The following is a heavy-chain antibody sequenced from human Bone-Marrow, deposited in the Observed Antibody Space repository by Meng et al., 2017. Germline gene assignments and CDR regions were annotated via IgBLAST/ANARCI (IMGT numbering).Heavy chain of an antibody. CDR1: GNTFTNYD. CDR3: ARRANSGTQSWFDP. CDR2: IYPGDSDT. J-gene: IGHJ5*02. V-gene: IGHV5-51*01. Sequence: VQLVQSGAEVKKPGALVKVSCKASGNTFTNYDINWVRQATGQGLEWMGIIYPGDSDTRYSPPFQGQVTISVDKSINTAYLHWSGLKASDTAIYYCARRANSGTQSWFDPWGQGTLVTVSS. D-gene: IGHD1-26*01.